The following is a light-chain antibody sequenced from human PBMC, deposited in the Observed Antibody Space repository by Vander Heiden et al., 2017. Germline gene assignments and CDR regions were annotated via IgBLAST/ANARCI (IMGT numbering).Light chain of an antibody. CDR3: QQNNNWPPYT. CDR2: GAS. J-gene: IGKJ2*01. Sequence: EIVMTQSPATLSVSPGERATLSCRASQSVSSNLAWYQQKPGQAPRLLIYGASTRATGIPARFSGSGYETEFTLTISSLQSEDFAVYYCQQNNNWPPYTFGQGTKLEIK. V-gene: IGKV3-15*01. CDR1: QSVSSN.